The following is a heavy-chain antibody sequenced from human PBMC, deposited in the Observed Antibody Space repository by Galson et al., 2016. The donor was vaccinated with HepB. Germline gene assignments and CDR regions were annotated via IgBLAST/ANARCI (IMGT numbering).Heavy chain of an antibody. CDR3: VTNTTSAPWFGP. V-gene: IGHV4-39*01. CDR1: GGSIANGNLY. CDR2: VYYIGTT. J-gene: IGHJ5*02. D-gene: IGHD2-2*01. Sequence: SETLSLTCTVSGGSIANGNLYWGWIRQSPGKGLEWIGSVYYIGTTDYNPSLKSRVTHSVNTSKNQFHLRLNSVTATDTAIYYRVTNTTSAPWFGPWGHGTLVVVSS.